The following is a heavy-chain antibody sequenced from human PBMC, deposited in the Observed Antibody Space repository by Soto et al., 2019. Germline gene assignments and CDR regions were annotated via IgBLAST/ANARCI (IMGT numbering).Heavy chain of an antibody. Sequence: EVQLLESGGGLVQPGGSLRLSCAASGFTFSSYAMSWVRQAPGKGLEWVSAISGSGGSTYYADSVKGRFTISRDNSKNTLYLQMNSLRAEDTAVYYCAICGYQLLGIRPPYYYYGMDVWGQGTTVTVSS. CDR3: AICGYQLLGIRPPYYYYGMDV. D-gene: IGHD2-2*01. CDR2: ISGSGGST. V-gene: IGHV3-23*01. CDR1: GFTFSSYA. J-gene: IGHJ6*02.